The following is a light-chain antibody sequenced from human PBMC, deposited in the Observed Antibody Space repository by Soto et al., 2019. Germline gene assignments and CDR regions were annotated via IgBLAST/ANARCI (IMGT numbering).Light chain of an antibody. V-gene: IGKV3-20*01. CDR2: GAS. Sequence: EIVLTQSPGTLSLSPGERATLSRRASQSVSSSYLAWYQQKPGQAPRLLIYGASSRATGIPDRFSGSGSGTDFTLTISRLEPEDFAVYYCQQYGTSVPITFGQGTRLEIK. CDR3: QQYGTSVPIT. CDR1: QSVSSSY. J-gene: IGKJ5*01.